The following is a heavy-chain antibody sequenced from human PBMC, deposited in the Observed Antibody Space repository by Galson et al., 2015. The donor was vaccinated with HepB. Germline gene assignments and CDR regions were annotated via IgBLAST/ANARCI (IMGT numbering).Heavy chain of an antibody. Sequence: SLRLSCAASGFTFSDYYMSWIHQAPGKGLEWVSYISSSSSYTNYADSVKGRFTISRDNAKNSLYLQMNSLRAEDTAVYYCARDIYDSSGYYYYYYGMDVWGQGTTVTVSS. CDR2: ISSSSSYT. J-gene: IGHJ6*02. V-gene: IGHV3-11*06. CDR3: ARDIYDSSGYYYYYYGMDV. CDR1: GFTFSDYY. D-gene: IGHD3-22*01.